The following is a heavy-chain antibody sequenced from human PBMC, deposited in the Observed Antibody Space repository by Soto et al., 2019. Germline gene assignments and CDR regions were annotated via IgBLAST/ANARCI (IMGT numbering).Heavy chain of an antibody. D-gene: IGHD3-10*01. V-gene: IGHV4-31*03. CDR1: GGSISSPNFY. J-gene: IGHJ4*02. CDR3: ERYLRLLIWFGELHD. CDR2: IYYNGTT. Sequence: PTETLSLTCTVSGGSISSPNFYWSWIRQHPGKGLEWIGHIYYNGTTYYNPTLKSRVSISVDTSKNQFSLKLSSVAAADTAVYYCERYLRLLIWFGELHDWCRGILVNVS.